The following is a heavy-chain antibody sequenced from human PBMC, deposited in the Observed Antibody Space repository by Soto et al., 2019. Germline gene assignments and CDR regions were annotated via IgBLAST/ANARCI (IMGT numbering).Heavy chain of an antibody. CDR3: ARGTSYGSTRRLRFDP. CDR2: INHSGST. D-gene: IGHD6-13*01. V-gene: IGHV4-34*01. CDR1: GGSFSGYY. J-gene: IGHJ5*02. Sequence: SETLSLTCAVYGGSFSGYYWSWIRQPPGKGLEWIGEINHSGSTSYNPSLNSRVTISIDTSKNQFSLKLTSVTAADTALYYCARGTSYGSTRRLRFDPWGQGTLVTAPQ.